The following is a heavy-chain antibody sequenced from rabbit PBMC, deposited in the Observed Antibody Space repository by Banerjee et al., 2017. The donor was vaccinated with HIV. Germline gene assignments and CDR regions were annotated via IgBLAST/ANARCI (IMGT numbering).Heavy chain of an antibody. CDR2: IYSGRDVT. J-gene: IGHJ4*01. V-gene: IGHV1S45*01. Sequence: QEQLVESGGGLVKLGESLTLSCKASGIDFSRYGISWVRQTPGEGLQVIGDIYSGRDVTFDASWAKDRFTITKPPSTTVTLQMSSLTAADTATYFCARRDATAAYGYSAFNLWSQGTLVTVS. CDR3: ARRDATAAYGYSAFNL. D-gene: IGHD6-1*01. CDR1: GIDFSRYG.